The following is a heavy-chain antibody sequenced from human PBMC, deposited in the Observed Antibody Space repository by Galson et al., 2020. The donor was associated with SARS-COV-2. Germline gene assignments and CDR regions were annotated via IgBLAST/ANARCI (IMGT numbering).Heavy chain of an antibody. CDR2: IYYSGST. V-gene: IGHV4-39*07. CDR1: GGSISSSSYY. Sequence: SETLSLTCTVSGGSISSSSYYWGWIRQPPGKGLEWIGSIYYSGSTYYNPSLKSRVTISVDTSKNQFSLKLSSVTAADTAVYYCASETVVVTARVQYGMDVWGQGTTVTVSS. D-gene: IGHD2-21*02. J-gene: IGHJ6*02. CDR3: ASETVVVTARVQYGMDV.